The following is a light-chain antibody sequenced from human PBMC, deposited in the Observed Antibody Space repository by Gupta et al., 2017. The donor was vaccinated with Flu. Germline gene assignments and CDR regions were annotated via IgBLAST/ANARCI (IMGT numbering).Light chain of an antibody. CDR2: EHN. Sequence: VIVSCTRTCSSMGRSYVQWYQQRQDNAPASVIYEHNQRTSEAPDRFSGSIKKPCNTAAHTISGLKTEDEDDYYSHAYDSWDRGVFGGGTKQTVL. J-gene: IGLJ3*02. CDR3: HAYDSWDRGV. CDR1: CSSMGRSY. V-gene: IGLV6-57*03.